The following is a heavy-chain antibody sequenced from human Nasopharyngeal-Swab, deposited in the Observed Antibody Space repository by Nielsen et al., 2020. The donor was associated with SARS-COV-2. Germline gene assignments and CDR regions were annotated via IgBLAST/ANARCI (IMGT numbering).Heavy chain of an antibody. V-gene: IGHV3-23*01. CDR2: MSRSGDTT. D-gene: IGHD2-21*01. Sequence: GATLRLSCAASGFTFSSYAMSWVRQAPGKGLEWVSIMSRSGDTTYYADSVNDRFTISRDNSKNTLYLQMNSRTYEDTALYYCAKAPYLRGLDVWGHGTTVTVSS. CDR1: GFTFSSYA. J-gene: IGHJ6*02. CDR3: AKAPYLRGLDV.